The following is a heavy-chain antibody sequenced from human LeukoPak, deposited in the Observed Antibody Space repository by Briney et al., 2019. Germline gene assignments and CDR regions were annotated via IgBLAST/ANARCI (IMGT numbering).Heavy chain of an antibody. J-gene: IGHJ6*02. CDR1: GFTFSSYW. V-gene: IGHV3-7*01. CDR3: ARDRRSPYCRSTSCYYHYYYGMDV. CDR2: IKQDGSEK. D-gene: IGHD2-2*01. Sequence: AGGSLRLSCAASGFTFSSYWMSWVRQAPGKGLEWVANIKQDGSEKYYVDSVKGRFTISRDNAKNSLYLQMNSLRAEDTAVYYCARDRRSPYCRSTSCYYHYYYGMDVWGQGTTVTVSS.